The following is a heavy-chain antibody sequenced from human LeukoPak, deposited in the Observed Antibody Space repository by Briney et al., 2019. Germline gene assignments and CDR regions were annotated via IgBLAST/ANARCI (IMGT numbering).Heavy chain of an antibody. V-gene: IGHV1-69*05. D-gene: IGHD3-22*01. CDR3: ARGGADYGDSSGYYRVGAFDI. CDR2: IIPSFGTA. Sequence: SVKVSCKASGGTFSSYAISWVRQAPGQGLEWMGRIIPSFGTANYAQKFQGRVTITTDESTSTAYMELSSLRSEDTAVYYCARGGADYGDSSGYYRVGAFDIWRQGTMVTVSS. J-gene: IGHJ3*02. CDR1: GGTFSSYA.